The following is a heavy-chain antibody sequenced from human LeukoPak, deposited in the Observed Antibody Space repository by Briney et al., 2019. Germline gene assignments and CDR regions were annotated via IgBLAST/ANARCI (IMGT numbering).Heavy chain of an antibody. V-gene: IGHV3-33*01. CDR1: EFTFSSYG. J-gene: IGHJ4*02. CDR2: IWYDGSNK. CDR3: ARDSHYYDSSGYFGY. Sequence: HAGGSLRLSCAASEFTFSSYGMHWVRQAPGKGLEWVAVIWYDGSNKYYADSVKGRFTISRDNSKNTLYLQMNSLRAEDTAVYYCARDSHYYDSSGYFGYWGQGTLVTVSS. D-gene: IGHD3-22*01.